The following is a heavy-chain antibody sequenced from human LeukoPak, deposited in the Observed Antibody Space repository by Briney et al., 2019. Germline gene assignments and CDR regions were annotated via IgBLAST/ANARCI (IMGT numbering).Heavy chain of an antibody. CDR2: IKSKTDGGTT. J-gene: IGHJ3*02. CDR1: GFTFSNAW. CDR3: AKAFRGYSSPGHDAFDI. D-gene: IGHD6-13*01. V-gene: IGHV3-15*01. Sequence: GGSLRLSCAASGFTFSNAWMSWVRQAPGKGLEWVGRIKSKTDGGTTDYAAPVKGRFTISRDDSKNTLYLQMNSLKTEDTAVYYCAKAFRGYSSPGHDAFDIWGQGTMVTVSS.